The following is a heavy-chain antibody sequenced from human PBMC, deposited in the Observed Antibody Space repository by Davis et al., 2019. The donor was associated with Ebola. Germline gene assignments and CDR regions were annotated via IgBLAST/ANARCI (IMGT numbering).Heavy chain of an antibody. CDR2: IYYSGST. CDR3: ARVVLGYCTNGVCYTGYYFDY. J-gene: IGHJ4*02. CDR1: GGSVSSGSYY. V-gene: IGHV4-61*01. Sequence: MPSETLSLTCTVSGGSVSSGSYYWNWIRQPPGKGLEWIGNIYYSGSTNYNPSLKSRVTISVDTSKNQFSLKLSSVTAADTAVYYCARVVLGYCTNGVCYTGYYFDYWGQGTLVTVSS. D-gene: IGHD2-8*01.